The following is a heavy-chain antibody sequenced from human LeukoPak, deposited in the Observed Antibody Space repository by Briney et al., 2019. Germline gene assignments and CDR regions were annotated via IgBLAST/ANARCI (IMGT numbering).Heavy chain of an antibody. CDR3: AKDNHNIAAAEGYYYYYYMDV. D-gene: IGHD6-13*01. V-gene: IGHV3-33*06. J-gene: IGHJ6*03. Sequence: GGSLRLSCAASGFTFSSYGMHWVRQAPGKGLEWVAAIWYDGSNKYYADSVKGRFTISRDNSKNTLYLQMNSLRAEDTAVYYCAKDNHNIAAAEGYYYYYYMDVWGKGTTVTVSS. CDR2: IWYDGSNK. CDR1: GFTFSSYG.